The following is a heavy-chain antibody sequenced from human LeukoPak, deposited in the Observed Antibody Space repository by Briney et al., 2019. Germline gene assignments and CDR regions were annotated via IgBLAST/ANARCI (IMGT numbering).Heavy chain of an antibody. Sequence: PSQTLSLTCAVSGGSISSGGHSWSWIRQPPGKGLEWIGEINHSGSTNYNPSLKSRVTISVDASKNQFSLKLSSVTAADTAVYYCAREKDQGATLGAFDIWGQGTMVTVSS. D-gene: IGHD1-26*01. J-gene: IGHJ3*02. V-gene: IGHV4-30-2*01. CDR3: AREKDQGATLGAFDI. CDR1: GGSISSGGHS. CDR2: INHSGST.